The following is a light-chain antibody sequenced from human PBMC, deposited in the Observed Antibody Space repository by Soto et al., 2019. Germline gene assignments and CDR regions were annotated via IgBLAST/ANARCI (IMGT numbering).Light chain of an antibody. CDR3: QQSYSTLGT. Sequence: DIQMTQSPSSLSASVGDRVTITCRASQSISIYLNWYQRKPGKAPKLLIYTASSLHSGVASRFSGSGSRTDFTLIISSLQPEDFATDYCQQSYSTLGTFGQGTKLEIK. V-gene: IGKV1-39*01. CDR1: QSISIY. J-gene: IGKJ2*01. CDR2: TAS.